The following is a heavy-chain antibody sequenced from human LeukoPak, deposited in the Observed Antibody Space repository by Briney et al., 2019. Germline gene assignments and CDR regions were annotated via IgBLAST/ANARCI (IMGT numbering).Heavy chain of an antibody. CDR2: VVHSGST. D-gene: IGHD3-22*01. J-gene: IGHJ4*02. Sequence: SGTLSLTCAVSGGSISSNKWWSWLRQAPGKGLEWLGEVVHSGSTNYNPSLKSRVTISVDKSKNQFPLRLNSVTAADTAVYYCARRDYYDNSDDNYHSFEYWGQGTLVTVSS. CDR3: ARRDYYDNSDDNYHSFEY. V-gene: IGHV4-4*02. CDR1: GGSISSNKW.